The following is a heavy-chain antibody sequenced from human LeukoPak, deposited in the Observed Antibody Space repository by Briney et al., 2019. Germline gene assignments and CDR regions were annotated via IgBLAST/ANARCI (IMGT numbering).Heavy chain of an antibody. V-gene: IGHV4-59*01. D-gene: IGHD5-18*01. J-gene: IGHJ4*02. CDR1: GGSISSYY. Sequence: PSETLSLTCTVSGGSISSYYWSWIRQPPGKGLEWIGYIYYSGSTNYNPSLKSRVTISVDTSKNQFSLKLSSVTAADTAVYYCARARIQLGPTPSYYFDYSGQGTLVTVSP. CDR3: ARARIQLGPTPSYYFDY. CDR2: IYYSGST.